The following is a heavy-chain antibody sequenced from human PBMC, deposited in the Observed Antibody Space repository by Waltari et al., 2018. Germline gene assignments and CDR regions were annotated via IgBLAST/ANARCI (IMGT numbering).Heavy chain of an antibody. CDR1: GFTFSDYG. J-gene: IGHJ4*02. CDR3: AKEDGVGPTTTSFNY. V-gene: IGHV3-30*02. Sequence: QVQLVESGGGVVQSGGSLRLSCAASGFTFSDYGMHWVRQAPGKGLEWVAIIRYDGNNKYYADSVKGRFTISRDNSKNTLYLQMDSLRVEDTAVYYCAKEDGVGPTTTSFNYWGQGTLVTVSS. CDR2: IRYDGNNK. D-gene: IGHD1-26*01.